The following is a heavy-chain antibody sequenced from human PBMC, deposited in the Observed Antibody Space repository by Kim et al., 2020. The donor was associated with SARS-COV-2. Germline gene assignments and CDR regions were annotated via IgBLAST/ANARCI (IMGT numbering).Heavy chain of an antibody. CDR1: GFTFSSYS. J-gene: IGHJ6*02. D-gene: IGHD3-22*01. CDR3: ARAYMVYDSSGYWVMDYGMDV. V-gene: IGHV3-21*01. CDR2: ISSSSSYI. Sequence: GGSLRLSCAASGFTFSSYSMNWVRQAPGKGLEWVSSISSSSSYIYYADSVKGRFTISRDNAKNSLYLQMNSLRAEDTAVYYCARAYMVYDSSGYWVMDYGMDVWGQGTTVTVSS.